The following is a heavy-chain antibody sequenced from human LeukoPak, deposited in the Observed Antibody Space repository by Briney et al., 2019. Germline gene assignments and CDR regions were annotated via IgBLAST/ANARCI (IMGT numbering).Heavy chain of an antibody. CDR3: ARVENGRFLEWSFWGVYYYYGMDV. J-gene: IGHJ6*02. Sequence: GRSLRLSCAASGFTFSSYGMHWVRQAPGKGLEWVAVIWYDGSNKYYADSVKGRFTISRDNSKNTLYLQMNSLRAEDTAVYYCARVENGRFLEWSFWGVYYYYGMDVWGQGTTVTVSS. V-gene: IGHV3-33*01. CDR1: GFTFSSYG. CDR2: IWYDGSNK. D-gene: IGHD3-3*01.